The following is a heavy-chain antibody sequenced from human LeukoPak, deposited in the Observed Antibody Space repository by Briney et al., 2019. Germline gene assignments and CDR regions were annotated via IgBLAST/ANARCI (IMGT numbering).Heavy chain of an antibody. Sequence: SETLSLTCTVSGGSISSGSYYWSWIRQPAGKGLEWIGRIYTSGSTNYNPSLRSRVTISVDTSKNQFSLKLSSVTAADTAVYYCARAGGQQWLVENWFDPWGQGTLVTVSS. J-gene: IGHJ5*02. D-gene: IGHD6-19*01. CDR1: GGSISSGSYY. CDR2: IYTSGST. V-gene: IGHV4-61*02. CDR3: ARAGGQQWLVENWFDP.